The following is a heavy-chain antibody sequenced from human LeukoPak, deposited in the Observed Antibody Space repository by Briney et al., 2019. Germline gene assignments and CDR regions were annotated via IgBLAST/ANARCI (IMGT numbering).Heavy chain of an antibody. Sequence: GGSLRLSCAASGFTFSSYAMHWVRQAPGKGLEWVAVISYDGSNKYYADCVKGRFTISRDNSKNTLYLQMNSLRAEDTAVYYCARAHGGGSSFDYWGQGTLVSVSS. D-gene: IGHD3-16*01. CDR1: GFTFSSYA. CDR2: ISYDGSNK. V-gene: IGHV3-30-3*01. CDR3: ARAHGGGSSFDY. J-gene: IGHJ4*02.